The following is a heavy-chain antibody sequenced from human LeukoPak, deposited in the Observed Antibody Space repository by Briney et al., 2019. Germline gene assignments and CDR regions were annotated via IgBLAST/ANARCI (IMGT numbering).Heavy chain of an antibody. Sequence: GGSLILSCAASGFTFSSYGMHWVRQAPGKGLEWVAVIWYDGSNKYYADSVKGRFTISRDNSKNTLYLQMNSLRAEDTAVYYCARARDSSGWYRGFDYWGQGTLVTVSS. J-gene: IGHJ4*02. CDR1: GFTFSSYG. CDR2: IWYDGSNK. CDR3: ARARDSSGWYRGFDY. V-gene: IGHV3-33*01. D-gene: IGHD6-19*01.